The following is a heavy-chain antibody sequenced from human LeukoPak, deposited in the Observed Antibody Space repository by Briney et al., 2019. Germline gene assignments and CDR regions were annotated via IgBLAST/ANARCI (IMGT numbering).Heavy chain of an antibody. Sequence: GGSLRLSCAASGFAFNEYNMHWVRQAPGKGLEWVTFIFYDGSSKKEADSVKGRFSISRDNAKNSLYLQMNSLRVEDTAVYYCTRDPRRLDYLGQGTLVTVSS. CDR2: IFYDGSSK. V-gene: IGHV3-30*04. J-gene: IGHJ4*02. CDR3: TRDPRRLDY. CDR1: GFAFNEYN.